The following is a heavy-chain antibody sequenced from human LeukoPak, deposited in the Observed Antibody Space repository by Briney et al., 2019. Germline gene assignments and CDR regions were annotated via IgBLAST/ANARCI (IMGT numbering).Heavy chain of an antibody. CDR2: IYYSGST. D-gene: IGHD5-18*01. V-gene: IGHV4-39*01. CDR1: GGSISSSSYY. Sequence: SETLSLTCTVSGGSISSSSYYWGWIRQPPGKGLEWIGSIYYSGSTYYNPSLKSRVTISVDTSKNQFSLKLSSVTAAVTAVYYCARHPFSYGLILYFDYWGQGTLVTVSS. CDR3: ARHPFSYGLILYFDY. J-gene: IGHJ4*02.